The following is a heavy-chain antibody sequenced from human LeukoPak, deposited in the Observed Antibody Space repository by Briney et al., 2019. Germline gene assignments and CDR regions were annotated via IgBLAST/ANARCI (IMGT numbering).Heavy chain of an antibody. CDR1: GFTFSSYS. CDR3: ARETPDSSGWD. V-gene: IGHV3-48*04. Sequence: GGSLRLSCAASGFTFSSYSMNWVRQAPGKGLEWVSYITRSSSTIHYADSVKGRFTISRDNAKNSLYLQMNSLRAEDTAVYYCARETPDSSGWDWGQGTLVTVSS. D-gene: IGHD6-19*01. CDR2: ITRSSSTI. J-gene: IGHJ4*02.